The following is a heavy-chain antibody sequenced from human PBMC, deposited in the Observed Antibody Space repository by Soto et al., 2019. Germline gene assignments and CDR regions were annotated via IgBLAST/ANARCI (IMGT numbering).Heavy chain of an antibody. CDR1: GGSISSGGYY. D-gene: IGHD6-19*01. V-gene: IGHV4-31*03. Sequence: SETLSLTCTVSGGSISSGGYYWSWIRQHPGKGLEWIGYIYYSGSTYYNPSLKSRVTISVDTSKNQFSLKLSSVTAADTAVYYCARDRKQWRTHAFDIWAQGTMVTVSS. CDR3: ARDRKQWRTHAFDI. J-gene: IGHJ3*02. CDR2: IYYSGST.